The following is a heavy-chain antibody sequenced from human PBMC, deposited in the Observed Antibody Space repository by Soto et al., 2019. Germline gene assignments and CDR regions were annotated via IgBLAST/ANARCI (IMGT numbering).Heavy chain of an antibody. CDR2: IYYSGST. CDR1: GGSISSYY. Sequence: SETLSLTCTVSGGSISSYYWSWIRQPPGKGLEWIGYIYYSGSTNYNPSLKSRVTISVDTSKNQFSLKLSSVTAADTAVYYCASSGYSSGWYIPYYFAYWGQGTLVTVSS. CDR3: ASSGYSSGWYIPYYFAY. D-gene: IGHD6-19*01. J-gene: IGHJ4*02. V-gene: IGHV4-59*01.